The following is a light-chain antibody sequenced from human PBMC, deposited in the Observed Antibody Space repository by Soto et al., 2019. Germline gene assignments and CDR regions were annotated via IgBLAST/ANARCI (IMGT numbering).Light chain of an antibody. V-gene: IGKV1-9*01. CDR3: LQVDRPPLT. CDR1: QDITKY. CDR2: SAS. Sequence: DIQLTQSPSFLSASIGDRVSLSCRASQDITKYLAWFHQKPGRAPKLLIYSASTLHVGVPARFSGGGSGTEFTLTINSLQAEDFATYYCLQVDRPPLTFGGGTKVEIK. J-gene: IGKJ4*01.